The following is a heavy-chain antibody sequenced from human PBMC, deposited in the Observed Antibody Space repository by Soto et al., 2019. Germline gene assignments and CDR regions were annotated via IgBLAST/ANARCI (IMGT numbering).Heavy chain of an antibody. Sequence: QVQLVQSGAEVKKPGASVKVSCKASGYTFTSYGISWVRQAPGQGLEWMGWISAYNGNTNYAQKLQGRVTMTTDTSTSTAYMELRSLRADDTAVYYCAGDLGKYGSGSRGVSWGQGTLVTVSS. J-gene: IGHJ5*02. CDR2: ISAYNGNT. CDR1: GYTFTSYG. CDR3: AGDLGKYGSGSRGVS. D-gene: IGHD3-10*01. V-gene: IGHV1-18*01.